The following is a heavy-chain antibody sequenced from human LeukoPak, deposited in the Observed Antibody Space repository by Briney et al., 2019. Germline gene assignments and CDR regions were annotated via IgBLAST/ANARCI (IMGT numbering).Heavy chain of an antibody. V-gene: IGHV4-39*07. CDR1: GGSISSSSYY. CDR2: ISYSGST. Sequence: SETLSLTCTVSGGSISSSSYYWGWIRQPPGKRLEWIGSISYSGSTYYNPSLKSRVTISVDTSKNQFSLKLSSVTAADTAVYYCARVSLGNNYYDSSGRITDYFDYWGQGTLVTVSS. D-gene: IGHD3-22*01. J-gene: IGHJ4*02. CDR3: ARVSLGNNYYDSSGRITDYFDY.